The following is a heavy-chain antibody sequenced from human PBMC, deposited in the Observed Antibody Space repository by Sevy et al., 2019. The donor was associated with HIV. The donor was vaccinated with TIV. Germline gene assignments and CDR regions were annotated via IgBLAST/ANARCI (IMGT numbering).Heavy chain of an antibody. Sequence: ASVKVSCKASGYSFTSYGISWVRQAPGQGLEWMGWISTLNVNTNNAQKFQGRVTMTTDTSTSTAYMELRSLRSDDTAVYYWARDDCSSLSCHGSLLYWGQGTLVTVSS. CDR3: ARDDCSSLSCHGSLLY. V-gene: IGHV1-18*01. CDR1: GYSFTSYG. CDR2: ISTLNVNT. J-gene: IGHJ4*02. D-gene: IGHD2-2*01.